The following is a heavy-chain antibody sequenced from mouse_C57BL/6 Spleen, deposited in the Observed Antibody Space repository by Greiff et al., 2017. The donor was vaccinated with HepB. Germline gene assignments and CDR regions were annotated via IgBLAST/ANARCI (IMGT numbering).Heavy chain of an antibody. Sequence: EVKLVESGGGLVQPGGSMKLSCAASGFTFSDAWMDWVRQSPEKGLEWVAEIRNKANNHATYYAESVKGRFTISRDDSKSSVYLQMNSLRAEDTGIYYCTSLLWLRRGYFDVWGTGTTVTVSS. V-gene: IGHV6-6*01. CDR3: TSLLWLRRGYFDV. CDR1: GFTFSDAW. CDR2: IRNKANNHAT. J-gene: IGHJ1*03. D-gene: IGHD2-2*01.